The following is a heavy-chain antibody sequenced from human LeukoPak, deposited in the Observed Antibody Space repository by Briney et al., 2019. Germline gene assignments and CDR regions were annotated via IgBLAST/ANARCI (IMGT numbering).Heavy chain of an antibody. CDR2: IIPIFGTA. Sequence: SVKVSCKASGGTFSSYAISWVRQAPGQGLEWMGGIIPIFGTANYAQKFQGRVTITADESTSTAYMELSSLRSEDTAVYYCARCSPHYYDSSGYYFDAFDIWGQGTMVTVSS. V-gene: IGHV1-69*13. CDR1: GGTFSSYA. J-gene: IGHJ3*02. D-gene: IGHD3-22*01. CDR3: ARCSPHYYDSSGYYFDAFDI.